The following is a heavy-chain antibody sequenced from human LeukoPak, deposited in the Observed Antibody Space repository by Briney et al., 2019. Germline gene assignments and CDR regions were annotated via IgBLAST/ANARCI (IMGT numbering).Heavy chain of an antibody. CDR2: ISAYNGNT. D-gene: IGHD2-2*01. J-gene: IGHJ6*02. V-gene: IGHV1-18*01. Sequence: GSVKVSCKASGYTFTSYGISWVRQAPGQGLEWMGWISAYNGNTNYAQKLQGRVTMTTDTSTSTAYMELRSLRSDDTAVYYCAREFIPYCSSTSCYLNTYYYYYGMDVWGQGTTVTVSS. CDR3: AREFIPYCSSTSCYLNTYYYYYGMDV. CDR1: GYTFTSYG.